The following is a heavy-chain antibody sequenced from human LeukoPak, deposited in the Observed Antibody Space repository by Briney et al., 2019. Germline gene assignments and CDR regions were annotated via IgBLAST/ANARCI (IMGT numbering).Heavy chain of an antibody. CDR1: GFTFSSYS. CDR3: ARSGYGYGYFLDY. V-gene: IGHV3-21*01. J-gene: IGHJ4*02. CDR2: ISSSSSYI. D-gene: IGHD5-18*01. Sequence: GGSLRLSCAASGFTFSSYSMNWVRQAPGKGLEWVSSISSSSSYIYYADSVKGRFTISRDNAKNSLYLQMNSLRAEDTAVYYCARSGYGYGYFLDYWGQGTLVTVSS.